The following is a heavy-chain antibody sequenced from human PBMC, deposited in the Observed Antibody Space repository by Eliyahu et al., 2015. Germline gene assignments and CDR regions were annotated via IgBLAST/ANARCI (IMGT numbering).Heavy chain of an antibody. CDR3: AREGFRDTAMVTPFDY. V-gene: IGHV1-69*01. CDR2: IVPIFGTA. Sequence: LEWMGGIVPIFGTANYAQKFQGRVTITADESTSTAYMELSSLRSEDTAVYYCAREGFRDTAMVTPFDYWGQGTLVTVSS. D-gene: IGHD5-18*01. J-gene: IGHJ4*02.